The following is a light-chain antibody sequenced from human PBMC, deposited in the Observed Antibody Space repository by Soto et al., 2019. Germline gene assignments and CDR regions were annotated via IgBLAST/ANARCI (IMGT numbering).Light chain of an antibody. J-gene: IGLJ1*01. CDR2: EVS. V-gene: IGLV2-14*01. CDR1: SSDVGGYNY. Sequence: QSALTQPASVSGSPGQSITISCTGTSSDVGGYNYVSWYQQHPGKAPKLMIYEVSNRPSGVSHRFSGSKSGNTASLTISGLQAEDEADYYCNSYTSTYTGVFGTGTKVTVL. CDR3: NSYTSTYTGV.